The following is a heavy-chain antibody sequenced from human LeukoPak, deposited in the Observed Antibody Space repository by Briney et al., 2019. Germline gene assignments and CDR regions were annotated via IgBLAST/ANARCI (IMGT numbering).Heavy chain of an antibody. J-gene: IGHJ6*02. CDR2: ISWNSGSI. D-gene: IGHD6-13*01. Sequence: GGSLRLSCAASGFTFDDYAMHWVRQAPGKGLEWVSGISWNSGSIGYADSVKGRFTISRDNAKNSLYLQMNSQRAEDTALYYCAKVVAAAGTPYYYYGMDVWGQGTTVTVSS. V-gene: IGHV3-9*01. CDR1: GFTFDDYA. CDR3: AKVVAAAGTPYYYYGMDV.